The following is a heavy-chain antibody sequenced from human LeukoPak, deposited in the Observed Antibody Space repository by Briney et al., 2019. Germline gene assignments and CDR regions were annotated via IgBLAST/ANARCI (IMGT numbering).Heavy chain of an antibody. CDR3: ARGLVRSGPFDY. CDR1: GGSISSFY. D-gene: IGHD3-10*01. Sequence: SETLSLTCTFSGGSISSFYWSWIRQPPGKGLEWIGYMYYTGSTNYNPSLKSRVIISVDTSKNQFSLKLSSVTAADTAVYYCARGLVRSGPFDYWGQGTLVTVSS. J-gene: IGHJ4*02. CDR2: MYYTGST. V-gene: IGHV4-59*12.